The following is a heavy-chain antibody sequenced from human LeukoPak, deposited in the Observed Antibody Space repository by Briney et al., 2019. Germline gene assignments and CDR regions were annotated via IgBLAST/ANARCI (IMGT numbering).Heavy chain of an antibody. CDR2: IYSGCST. J-gene: IGHJ4*02. CDR3: AIRKSGNAIDY. Sequence: GGSLRLSCAASGFAVSSNYMSWVRQAPGKGLEWVAVIYSGCSTNYADSVKGRFTISRDNSKNTLYLLMNSLRAEDTAVYYCAIRKSGNAIDYWGQGTLVTVSS. CDR1: GFAVSSNY. D-gene: IGHD5-12*01. V-gene: IGHV3-66*01.